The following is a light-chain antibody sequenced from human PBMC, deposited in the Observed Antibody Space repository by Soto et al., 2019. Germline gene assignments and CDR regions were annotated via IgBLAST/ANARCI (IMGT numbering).Light chain of an antibody. CDR3: QQYNSYSRT. V-gene: IGKV1-5*03. CDR2: KAS. J-gene: IGKJ1*01. CDR1: QSVSSW. Sequence: IQMTQSPSTLSASVGDRVTISCRASQSVSSWLAWYQQKPGKAPKLLIYKASILQSGVPSRFSGSGSGTEFTLTISSLQPDDFATYHCQQYNSYSRTFGQGTKVDNK.